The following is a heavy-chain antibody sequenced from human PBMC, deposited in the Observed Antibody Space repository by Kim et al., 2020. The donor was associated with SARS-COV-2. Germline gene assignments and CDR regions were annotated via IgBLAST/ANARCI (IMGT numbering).Heavy chain of an antibody. V-gene: IGHV3-53*01. Sequence: GGSLRLSCAASGFTVSTNYMSWVRQAPGKGLEWVSVIYTGGATYYADSVKGRFTISRDNSMNTLHLQMYSLRAEDTAVYYCVRVGDYAAKDWGQGTLVTVSS. CDR3: VRVGDYAAKD. CDR2: IYTGGAT. J-gene: IGHJ4*02. D-gene: IGHD4-17*01. CDR1: GFTVSTNY.